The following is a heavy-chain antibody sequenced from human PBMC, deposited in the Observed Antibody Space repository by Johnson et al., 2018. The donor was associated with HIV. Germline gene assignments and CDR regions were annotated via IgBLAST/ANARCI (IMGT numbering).Heavy chain of an antibody. CDR2: ISGRGGST. V-gene: IGHV3-23*04. J-gene: IGHJ3*02. Sequence: VQLVESGGGVVRPGGSLRLSCAASGFTFSNAWMSWVRQAPGTGLEWVSAISGRGGSTYYADSVKGRFTISRDKSQNTLYLQMNSPRAEDTALYYCAKDRCTGWYPAFDIWGQGTMVTVSS. CDR3: AKDRCTGWYPAFDI. CDR1: GFTFSNAW. D-gene: IGHD6-19*01.